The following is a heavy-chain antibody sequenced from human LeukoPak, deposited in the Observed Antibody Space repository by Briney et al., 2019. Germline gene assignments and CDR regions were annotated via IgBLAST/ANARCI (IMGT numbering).Heavy chain of an antibody. CDR3: ARVDCSSTSCYTGPYYYYGMDV. V-gene: IGHV1-18*01. CDR1: GYTFTSYG. CDR2: ISAYNGNT. D-gene: IGHD2-2*02. J-gene: IGHJ6*02. Sequence: GASVKVSCKASGYTFTSYGISWVRQAPGQGLEWMGWISAYNGNTNYAQKLQGRVTMTTDTSTSTAYMELRSLRSDDTAVYYCARVDCSSTSCYTGPYYYYGMDVWGQGTTVTVSS.